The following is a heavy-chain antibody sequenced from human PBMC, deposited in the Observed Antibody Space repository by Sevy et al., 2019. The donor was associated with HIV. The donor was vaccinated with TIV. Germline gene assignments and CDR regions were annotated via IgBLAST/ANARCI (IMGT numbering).Heavy chain of an antibody. D-gene: IGHD2-2*01. CDR3: AREGCSKPHDY. V-gene: IGHV3-23*01. Sequence: GGSLRLSCVASGFTFSKYSMSWVRQTPGKGLEWVSTLSFACGRINYADSVKGRFNMSRDDSRNTFYLQMDSLRAEDTDKYYWAREGCSKPHDYWGQGTLVTVSS. J-gene: IGHJ4*02. CDR2: LSFACGRI. CDR1: GFTFSKYS.